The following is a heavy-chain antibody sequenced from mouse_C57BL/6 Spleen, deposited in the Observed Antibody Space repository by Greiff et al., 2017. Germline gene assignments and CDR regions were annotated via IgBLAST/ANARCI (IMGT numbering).Heavy chain of an antibody. Sequence: VQVEESGGGLVQPGGSMKLSCVASGFTFSNYWMNWVRQSPEKGLEWVAQIRLKSDNYATHYAESVKGRFTISRDDSKSSVYLQMNNLRAEDTGIYYCTDDYDDYWGQGTTLTVSS. CDR2: IRLKSDNYAT. CDR1: GFTFSNYW. J-gene: IGHJ2*01. CDR3: TDDYDDY. V-gene: IGHV6-3*01. D-gene: IGHD2-4*01.